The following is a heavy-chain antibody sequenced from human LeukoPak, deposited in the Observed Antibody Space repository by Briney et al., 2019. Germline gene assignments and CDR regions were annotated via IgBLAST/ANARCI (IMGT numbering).Heavy chain of an antibody. Sequence: GGSLRLSCAASGFIFSHYGMHWVRQAPGKGLEWLTFIRYDGSKTYYADSVKGRFTISRDDSKSTLYLQMNSLRVEDTAVYYCARDGYTNGWDLAHWGQGTLVAVSS. J-gene: IGHJ5*02. CDR2: IRYDGSKT. CDR3: ARDGYTNGWDLAH. D-gene: IGHD6-19*01. CDR1: GFIFSHYG. V-gene: IGHV3-30*02.